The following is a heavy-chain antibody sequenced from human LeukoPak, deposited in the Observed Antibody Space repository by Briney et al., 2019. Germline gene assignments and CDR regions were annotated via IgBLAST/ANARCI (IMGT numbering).Heavy chain of an antibody. V-gene: IGHV3-49*03. D-gene: IGHD1-1*01. Sequence: GGSLRLSCTASGFTFGDYGMSWIRQAPGKGLEWVGFIRSKAYGETADYAASVKGRFTISRDDSKAIAYLQMNSLKTEDTAVYHCTRDRGAYNLYDYWGQGTLVTVSS. CDR1: GFTFGDYG. J-gene: IGHJ4*02. CDR3: TRDRGAYNLYDY. CDR2: IRSKAYGETA.